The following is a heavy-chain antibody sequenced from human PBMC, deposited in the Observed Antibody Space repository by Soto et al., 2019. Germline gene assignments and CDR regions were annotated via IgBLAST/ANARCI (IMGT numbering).Heavy chain of an antibody. J-gene: IGHJ4*02. Sequence: QITLKESGPPLVKPTQTLTLTCTFSGFSLSTSGVGVGWVRQPPGKALEWLALIYWDNNKHYSPSLNSRLTITKDTSKNQVVLTMTNMDPVDTATYYCAHRELSTGHFDYWGQGTLVTVSS. D-gene: IGHD4-4*01. V-gene: IGHV2-5*02. CDR2: IYWDNNK. CDR3: AHRELSTGHFDY. CDR1: GFSLSTSGVG.